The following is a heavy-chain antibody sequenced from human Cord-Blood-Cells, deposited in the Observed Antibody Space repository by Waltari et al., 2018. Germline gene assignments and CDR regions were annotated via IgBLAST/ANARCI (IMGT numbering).Heavy chain of an antibody. CDR3: ARADSSSSWYLNY. Sequence: QVQLQESGPGLGKPSETLSLTCTVSGGSISSYSWSWIRQPPGKGLEWIGYIYYSGSTNYNPSLKSRVTISVDTSKNQFSLKLSSVTAADTAVYYCARADSSSSWYLNYWGQGTLVTVSS. CDR1: GGSISSYS. J-gene: IGHJ4*02. CDR2: IYYSGST. D-gene: IGHD6-13*01. V-gene: IGHV4-59*01.